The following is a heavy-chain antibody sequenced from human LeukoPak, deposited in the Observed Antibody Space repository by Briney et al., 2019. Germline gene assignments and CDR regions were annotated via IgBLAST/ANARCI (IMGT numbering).Heavy chain of an antibody. J-gene: IGHJ4*02. CDR2: ISGRGST. Sequence: GGSLRLSCVASGDSFRVNAMSSVRQAPGKGLEWVSTISGRGSTNYADSVKGRFTISRDNSKNTLYVQMTGLSAEDTAIYYCAKDGGSTGYCFDYWGQGTLVTVSS. D-gene: IGHD3-22*01. CDR3: AKDGGSTGYCFDY. CDR1: GDSFRVNA. V-gene: IGHV3-23*01.